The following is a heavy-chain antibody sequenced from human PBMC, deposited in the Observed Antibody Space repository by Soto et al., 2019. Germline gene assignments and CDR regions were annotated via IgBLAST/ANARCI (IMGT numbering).Heavy chain of an antibody. CDR3: ARETPGTGAFEY. J-gene: IGHJ4*02. CDR2: VRPDGVSGSYDGDSV. Sequence: QVQLVQSGAEVRDPGASVKVSCKASGFTLSTYYVHWMRQAPGQGLEWMGLVRPDGVSGSYDGDSVSYAQKFHARLSVTRDTSNTTVHMELTSLRSEDTGIYYGARETPGTGAFEYGGQGTLVTVSS. D-gene: IGHD7-27*01. V-gene: IGHV1-46*01. CDR1: GFTLSTYY.